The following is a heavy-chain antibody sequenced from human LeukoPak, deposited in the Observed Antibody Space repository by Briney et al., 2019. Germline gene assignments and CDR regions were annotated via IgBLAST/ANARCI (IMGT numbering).Heavy chain of an antibody. V-gene: IGHV1-2*02. J-gene: IGHJ4*02. CDR3: ARDSRVSTGWPYYCDY. Sequence: ASVKVSCTASGYTFTDYYMRWVRQAPGQGLEWMGWINPDSGGTNYAQKFQGRVTMTRDTSISTAYMELSRLTSDDTAVYYCARDSRVSTGWPYYCDYWGQGTLVTVSS. CDR1: GYTFTDYY. D-gene: IGHD6-19*01. CDR2: INPDSGGT.